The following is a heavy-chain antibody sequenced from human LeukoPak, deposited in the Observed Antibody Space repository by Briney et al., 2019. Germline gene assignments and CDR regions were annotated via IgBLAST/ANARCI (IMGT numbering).Heavy chain of an antibody. CDR2: IYYSGST. CDR1: GGSISSSSYY. Sequence: SETLSLTCTVSGGSISSSSYYWGWIRQPPGKGLEWIGSIYYSGSTYYNLSLKSRVTISVDTSKNQFSLKLSSVTAADTAVYYCASLDTAMVITYWGQGTLVTVSS. V-gene: IGHV4-39*07. CDR3: ASLDTAMVITY. J-gene: IGHJ4*02. D-gene: IGHD5-18*01.